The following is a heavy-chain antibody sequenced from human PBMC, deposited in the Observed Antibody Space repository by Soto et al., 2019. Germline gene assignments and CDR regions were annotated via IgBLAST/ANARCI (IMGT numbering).Heavy chain of an antibody. CDR1: GYIFSSYW. V-gene: IGHV5-51*01. CDR2: THGGDANT. CDR3: LIRGTYSSGWDD. D-gene: IGHD6-19*01. Sequence: PGAPLKISWKGSGYIFSSYWIGWVRQMPGKGLEWMGITHGGDANTRYSTSFEGQVTISTDKSITTAYLQWSSLKASDTAMYYCLIRGTYSSGWDDWCHGPLVSV. J-gene: IGHJ4*01.